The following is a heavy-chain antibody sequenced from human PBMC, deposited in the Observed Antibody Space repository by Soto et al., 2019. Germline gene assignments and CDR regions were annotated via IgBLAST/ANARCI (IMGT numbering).Heavy chain of an antibody. CDR1: GGSISSYY. D-gene: IGHD3-3*02. Sequence: SETLSLTCTVSGGSISSYYWSWIRQPPGKGLEWIGYIYYSGSTNYNPSLKGRVTISVDTSKNQFSLKLSSVTAADTAVYYCARTGTEPYWNYYYMDVWGKGTTVTVSS. J-gene: IGHJ6*03. CDR3: ARTGTEPYWNYYYMDV. CDR2: IYYSGST. V-gene: IGHV4-59*08.